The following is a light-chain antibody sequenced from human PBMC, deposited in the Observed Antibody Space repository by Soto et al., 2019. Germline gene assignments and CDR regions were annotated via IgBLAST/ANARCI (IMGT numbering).Light chain of an antibody. V-gene: IGKV3-20*01. CDR1: QSVSSNY. CDR2: GAS. J-gene: IGKJ4*01. CDR3: QQYGSTPLT. Sequence: EIVLTQSPGTLSLSPGERATLSCRASQSVSSNYLAWYQQKSGQAPRLLIHGASSRATGIPDRFSGSGSGTDFTLTISRLEPEDFAVYYCQQYGSTPLTFGGGTKVEIK.